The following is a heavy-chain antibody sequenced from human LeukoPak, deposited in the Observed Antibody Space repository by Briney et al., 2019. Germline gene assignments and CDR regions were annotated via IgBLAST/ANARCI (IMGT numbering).Heavy chain of an antibody. Sequence: PGGSLRLPCAASGFTFSSYSMNWVRQAPGKGLEWVSSISSSSSYIYYADSVKGRFTISRDNAKNSLYLQMNSLRAEDTAVYYCASSGALLWGNWFDPWGQGTLVTVSS. D-gene: IGHD3-10*01. V-gene: IGHV3-21*01. J-gene: IGHJ5*02. CDR3: ASSGALLWGNWFDP. CDR2: ISSSSSYI. CDR1: GFTFSSYS.